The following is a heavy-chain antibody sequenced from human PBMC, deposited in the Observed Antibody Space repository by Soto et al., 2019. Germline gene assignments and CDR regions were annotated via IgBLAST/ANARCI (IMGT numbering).Heavy chain of an antibody. V-gene: IGHV1-24*01. CDR1: GYTLTELS. Sequence: ASLKVSCKVSGYTLTELSMHWVRQAPGKGLEWMGGFDPEDGETIYAQKFQGRVTMTEDTSTDTAYMELSSLRSEDTAVYYCASPTLATIPTSAEYFQHWGQGTLVTVSS. D-gene: IGHD5-12*01. J-gene: IGHJ1*01. CDR3: ASPTLATIPTSAEYFQH. CDR2: FDPEDGET.